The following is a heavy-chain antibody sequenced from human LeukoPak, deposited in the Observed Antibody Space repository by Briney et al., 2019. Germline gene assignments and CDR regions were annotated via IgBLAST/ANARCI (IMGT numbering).Heavy chain of an antibody. CDR1: GGSISSYY. J-gene: IGHJ4*02. CDR2: IYTSGGT. Sequence: SETLSLTCTVSGGSISSYYWSWIRQPPGKGLEWIGYIYTSGGTNYSPSLKSRVTISVDTSKNQFSLKLSSVTAADTAVYYCASHVGYNDCWGQGTLVTVSS. V-gene: IGHV4-4*09. D-gene: IGHD5-24*01. CDR3: ASHVGYNDC.